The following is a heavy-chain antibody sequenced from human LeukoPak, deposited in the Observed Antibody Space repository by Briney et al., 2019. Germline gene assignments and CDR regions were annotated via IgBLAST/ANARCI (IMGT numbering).Heavy chain of an antibody. CDR1: GFTFSSYA. CDR2: ISGSGGST. Sequence: GGPLRLSCAASGFTFSSYAMSWVRQAPGKGLEWVSAISGSGGSTYYADSVKGRFTISRDNSKNTLYLQMNSLRAEDTAVYYCAKWRDSSGWYYLDYWGQGTLVTVSS. D-gene: IGHD6-19*01. J-gene: IGHJ4*02. CDR3: AKWRDSSGWYYLDY. V-gene: IGHV3-23*01.